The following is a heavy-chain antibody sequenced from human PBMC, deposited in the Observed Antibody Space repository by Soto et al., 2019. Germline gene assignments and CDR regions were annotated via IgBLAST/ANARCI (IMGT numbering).Heavy chain of an antibody. CDR3: ESDRSADRFVQYFQH. J-gene: IGHJ1*01. CDR1: GLMSYHYA. V-gene: IGHV3-9*02. D-gene: IGHD6-19*01. CDR2: ISWNSGSI. Sequence: SLTVSFSASGLMSYHYAMRWVRQAPGKGLEWVSGISWNSGSIGYADSVKGGFTISRDNDKNYLYLQTNSLRAEDTAVYYCESDRSADRFVQYFQHWGPGTLGTVSA.